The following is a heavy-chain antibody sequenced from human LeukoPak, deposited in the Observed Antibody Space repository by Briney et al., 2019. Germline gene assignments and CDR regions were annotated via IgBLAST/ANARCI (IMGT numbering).Heavy chain of an antibody. V-gene: IGHV3-30*03. CDR3: ATHYCGGDCYSGYYFDY. CDR1: GFTSSSYG. J-gene: IGHJ4*02. D-gene: IGHD2-21*02. Sequence: PGGSLRLSCVASGFTSSSYGMHWVRQAPGKGLEWEAFISYDGSNRYYVDSVKGRFTISRDNSKNTLYLQMNSLRAEDTAVYYCATHYCGGDCYSGYYFDYWGQGTLVTVSS. CDR2: ISYDGSNR.